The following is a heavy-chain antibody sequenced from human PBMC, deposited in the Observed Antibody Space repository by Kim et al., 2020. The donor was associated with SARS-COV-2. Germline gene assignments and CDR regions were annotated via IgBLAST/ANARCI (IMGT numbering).Heavy chain of an antibody. CDR3: AREGGYCSGGSCSNYYYYGMDV. CDR1: GFTFSSYW. Sequence: GGSLRLSCAASGFTFSSYWMSWVRQAPGKGLEWVANIKQDGSEKYYVDSVKGRFTISRDNAKNSLYLQMNSLRAEDTAVYYCAREGGYCSGGSCSNYYYYGMDVWGQGTTVTVSS. CDR2: IKQDGSEK. J-gene: IGHJ6*02. D-gene: IGHD2-15*01. V-gene: IGHV3-7*01.